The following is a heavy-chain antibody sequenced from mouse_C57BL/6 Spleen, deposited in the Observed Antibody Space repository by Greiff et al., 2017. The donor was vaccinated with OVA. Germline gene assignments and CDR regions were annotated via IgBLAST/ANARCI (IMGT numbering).Heavy chain of an antibody. Sequence: QVQLQQPGAELVRPGTSVKLSCKASGYTFTSYWMHWVKQRPGQGLEWIGVIDPSDSYTNYNQKFKGKATWTVATSSSTAYMQLSSLTSEDSAVYYCARRGLITTVVAPYWYFDVWGTGTTVTVSS. J-gene: IGHJ1*03. CDR2: IDPSDSYT. D-gene: IGHD1-1*01. V-gene: IGHV1-59*01. CDR3: ARRGLITTVVAPYWYFDV. CDR1: GYTFTSYW.